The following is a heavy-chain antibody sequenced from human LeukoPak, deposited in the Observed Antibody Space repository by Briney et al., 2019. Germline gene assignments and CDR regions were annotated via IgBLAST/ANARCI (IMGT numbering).Heavy chain of an antibody. Sequence: ASVKVSSKASGYTFTSYDINWVRQATGQGLEWMGWMNPNSGNAGYAQKFQGRVTMTRNTSISTAYMELSSLRSEDTAVYYCARAGYSGSTNNWFDPWGQGTLVTVSS. V-gene: IGHV1-8*01. CDR2: MNPNSGNA. J-gene: IGHJ5*02. CDR1: GYTFTSYD. D-gene: IGHD1-26*01. CDR3: ARAGYSGSTNNWFDP.